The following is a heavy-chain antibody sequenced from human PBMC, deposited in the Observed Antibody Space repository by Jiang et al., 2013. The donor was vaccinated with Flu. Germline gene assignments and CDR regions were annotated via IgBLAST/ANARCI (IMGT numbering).Heavy chain of an antibody. D-gene: IGHD2-2*01. CDR2: IIPIFGTA. J-gene: IGHJ4*02. CDR3: VLGGVGYCSSTSCYFDY. V-gene: IGHV1-69*06. CDR1: GGTFSSYA. Sequence: GAEVKKPGSSVKVSCKASGGTFSSYAISWVRQAPGQGLEWMGGIIPIFGTANYAQKFQGRVTITADKSTSTAYMELSSLRSEDTAVYYCVLGGVGYCSSTSCYFDYWGQGTLVTVSS.